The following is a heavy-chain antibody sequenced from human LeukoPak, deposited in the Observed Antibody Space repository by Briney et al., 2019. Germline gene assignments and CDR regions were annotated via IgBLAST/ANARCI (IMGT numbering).Heavy chain of an antibody. CDR2: IIPIFGTA. CDR1: GGTFSSYA. Sequence: GASVKVPCKASGGTFSSYAISWVRQAPGQGLEWMGGIIPIFGTANYAQKFQGRVTITTDESTSTAYMELSSLRSEDTAVYYCARDSSGWYESDAFDIWGQGTMVTVSS. CDR3: ARDSSGWYESDAFDI. D-gene: IGHD6-19*01. J-gene: IGHJ3*02. V-gene: IGHV1-69*05.